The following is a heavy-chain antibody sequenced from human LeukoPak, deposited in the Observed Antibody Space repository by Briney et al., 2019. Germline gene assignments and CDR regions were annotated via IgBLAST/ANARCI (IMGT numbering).Heavy chain of an antibody. CDR1: GFTFSSYS. D-gene: IGHD3-9*01. J-gene: IGHJ4*02. Sequence: SGGSLRLSCAASGFTFSSYSMNWVRQAPGKGLEWVSYISSSSSTIYYADSVKGRFTISRDNAKNSLYLQMNSLRAEDTAVYYCARGDEYFDWLPALHFDYWGQGTLVTVSS. V-gene: IGHV3-48*01. CDR3: ARGDEYFDWLPALHFDY. CDR2: ISSSSSTI.